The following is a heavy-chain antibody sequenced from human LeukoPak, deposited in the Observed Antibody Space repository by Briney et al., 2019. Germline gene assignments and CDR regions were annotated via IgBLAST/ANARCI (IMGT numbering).Heavy chain of an antibody. V-gene: IGHV4-59*01. Sequence: SETLSLTCTVSGGSISSYYWSWIRQPPGEGLEWIGYIYYSGSTNYNPFLKSRVTISADTSKNQFSLKLSSVTAADTAVYYCARQGLGEFRDAFDIWGQGTMVTVSS. D-gene: IGHD3-16*01. CDR1: GGSISSYY. J-gene: IGHJ3*02. CDR2: IYYSGST. CDR3: ARQGLGEFRDAFDI.